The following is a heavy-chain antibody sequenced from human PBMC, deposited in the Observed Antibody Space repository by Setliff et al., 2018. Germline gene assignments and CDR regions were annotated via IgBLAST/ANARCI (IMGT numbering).Heavy chain of an antibody. J-gene: IGHJ4*02. Sequence: PSETLSLTCTVSGASIRSSSYYWGWIRQPPGKGLEWIGSIYYTGSADYNPSLKSRVTLSVDTSKNQFSLNLSSVTAADTAVYYCARESRFGYSGYDCAFDYWGQGMLGTVPQ. CDR1: GASIRSSSYY. D-gene: IGHD5-12*01. V-gene: IGHV4-39*02. CDR2: IYYTGSA. CDR3: ARESRFGYSGYDCAFDY.